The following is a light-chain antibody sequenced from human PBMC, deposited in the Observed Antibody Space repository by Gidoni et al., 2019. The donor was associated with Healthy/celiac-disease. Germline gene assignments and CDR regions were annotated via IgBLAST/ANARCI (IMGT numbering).Light chain of an antibody. CDR1: QSISSW. CDR3: QQYNSYSPKYT. J-gene: IGKJ2*01. V-gene: IGKV1-5*03. Sequence: DIQMTQSPSTLSASVGDRVTITCRASQSISSWLTWYQQKPGKAAKLLIYKASSLESRVPSRFSGSGSGTEFTLTISSLQPDDFATYYCQQYNSYSPKYTFGQGTKLEIK. CDR2: KAS.